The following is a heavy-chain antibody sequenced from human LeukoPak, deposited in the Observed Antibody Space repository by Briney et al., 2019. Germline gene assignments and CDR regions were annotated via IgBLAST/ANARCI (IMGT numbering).Heavy chain of an antibody. Sequence: SETLSLTCTVSGGSISRDYWSWIRQPPGKGLEWIGYIYYTGSTNYNPSLNSRVTISLETSKNQFSLNLSSVTAADTAVYYCARHLIAAAGPNDYWGQGTLVTVSS. CDR1: GGSISRDY. CDR3: ARHLIAAAGPNDY. D-gene: IGHD6-13*01. CDR2: IYYTGST. V-gene: IGHV4-59*08. J-gene: IGHJ4*02.